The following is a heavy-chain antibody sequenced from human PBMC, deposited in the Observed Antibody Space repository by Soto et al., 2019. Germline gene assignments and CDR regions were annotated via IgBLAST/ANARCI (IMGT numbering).Heavy chain of an antibody. J-gene: IGHJ6*02. V-gene: IGHV4-59*01. CDR3: ARGGGKYYYESSGHSNHAMDV. D-gene: IGHD3-22*01. CDR1: GGPIRSYC. CDR2: IYDSGNT. Sequence: SETLSLTRTVSGGPIRSYCWSWIRQPPGKGLEWIGYIYDSGNTDYNPSLKSRVTRSVDTSKNQFSLKLSSVTTADTAVYYCARGGGKYYYESSGHSNHAMDVWGQGTTVTVPS.